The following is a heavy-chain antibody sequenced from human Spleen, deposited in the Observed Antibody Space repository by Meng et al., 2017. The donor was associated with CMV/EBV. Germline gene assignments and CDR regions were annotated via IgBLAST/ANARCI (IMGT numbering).Heavy chain of an antibody. CDR1: GGSISSYY. D-gene: IGHD2-2*02. CDR2: IYYSGST. V-gene: IGHV4-59*01. CDR3: ARGARGVGYCTSATCYRTLDS. Sequence: SETLSLTCTVSGGSISSYYWSWIRQPPGKGLEWIGYIYYSGSTNYNPSLKSRVTISADTSKNQFSLKLSSVTAADTAVYFCARGARGVGYCTSATCYRTLDSWGQGTLVTVSS. J-gene: IGHJ4*02.